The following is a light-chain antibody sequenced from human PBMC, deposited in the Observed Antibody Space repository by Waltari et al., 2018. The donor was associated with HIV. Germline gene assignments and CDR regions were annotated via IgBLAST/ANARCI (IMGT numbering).Light chain of an antibody. V-gene: IGKV3-15*01. Sequence: EIVMTQSPAILSLSPGESATLSCRVSQSVYNNLAWYQQKNGQAPRLLIYGASTRATDIPDRFSGSGSGTEFTLTVSSLQSGDFAVYYCQQYHNWPQTFGRGTKVEIK. CDR2: GAS. CDR1: QSVYNN. CDR3: QQYHNWPQT. J-gene: IGKJ2*01.